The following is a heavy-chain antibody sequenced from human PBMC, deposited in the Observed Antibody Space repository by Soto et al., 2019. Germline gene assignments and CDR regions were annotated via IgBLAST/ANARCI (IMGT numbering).Heavy chain of an antibody. CDR2: INANSGNT. D-gene: IGHD3-10*01. J-gene: IGHJ4*02. V-gene: IGHV1-46*03. CDR3: AREGSGSPFDY. CDR1: GYTFTNYG. Sequence: GASVKVSCKASGYTFTNYGISWVRQAPGQGLEWMGLINANSGNTSYAQKSQGRVTMTRDTSTSTVYMELSSLRSEDTAVCYCAREGSGSPFDYWGQGTLVTVSS.